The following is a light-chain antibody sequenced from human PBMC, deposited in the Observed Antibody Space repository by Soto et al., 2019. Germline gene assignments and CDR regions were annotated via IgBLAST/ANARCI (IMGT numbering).Light chain of an antibody. Sequence: EIVLTQPPGTLSLSPGERATLSCRASQSVSSSYLTWYQQKPGQAPRLLIYGASSRATGIPDRFSGSGSGTDFTLTISRLEPEDFAVYYCQQYCSSPPITFGHGTRLEI. CDR2: GAS. J-gene: IGKJ5*01. CDR1: QSVSSSY. V-gene: IGKV3-20*01. CDR3: QQYCSSPPIT.